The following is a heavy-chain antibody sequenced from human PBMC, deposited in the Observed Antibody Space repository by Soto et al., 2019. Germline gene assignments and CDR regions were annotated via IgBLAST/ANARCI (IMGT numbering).Heavy chain of an antibody. D-gene: IGHD4-4*01. Sequence: EVQLVESGGGLVQPGGSLRLSCAASGFTFSSYDMHWVRQATGKGLEWVSAIGTAGDTYYPGSVKGRFTISRENAKNSLYLQMNSLRAGDTAVYYCARGAPHYTEHYYYYSGMDVWGQGTTVTVSS. CDR3: ARGAPHYTEHYYYYSGMDV. CDR1: GFTFSSYD. V-gene: IGHV3-13*04. CDR2: IGTAGDT. J-gene: IGHJ6*02.